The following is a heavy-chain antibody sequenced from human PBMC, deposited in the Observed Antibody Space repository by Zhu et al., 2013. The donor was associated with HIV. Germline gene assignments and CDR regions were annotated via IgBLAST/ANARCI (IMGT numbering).Heavy chain of an antibody. Sequence: QVQLQQWGAGLLKPSETLSLTCAVYGGSFNAYYWSWIRQPPGKGLEWIGQIIHSGRTNYNPSLKSRVTMSVDTSKNQFSLKLNSVTAADTAIYYCARRGGALVILDHWAQGRPWSPS. CDR3: ARRGGALVILDH. CDR2: IIHSGRT. V-gene: IGHV4-34*12. D-gene: IGHD3-16*01. J-gene: IGHJ4*02. CDR1: GGSFNAYY.